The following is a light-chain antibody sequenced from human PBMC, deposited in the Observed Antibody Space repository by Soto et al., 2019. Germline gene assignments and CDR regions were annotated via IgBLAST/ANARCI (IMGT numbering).Light chain of an antibody. Sequence: QSALTQPASVSGSPGQSITISCTGTSSDVGGYNYVSWYKQHPGKAPKLMMYDGSNRPSGGSNRFSGSTSGNTASLTISGIQAEDEADYYCSSYTSSSTYVFGNGTKLTVL. V-gene: IGLV2-14*01. CDR1: SSDVGGYNY. CDR3: SSYTSSSTYV. J-gene: IGLJ1*01. CDR2: DGS.